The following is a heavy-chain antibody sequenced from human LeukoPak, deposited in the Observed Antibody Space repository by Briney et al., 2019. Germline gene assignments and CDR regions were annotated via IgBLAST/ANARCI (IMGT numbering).Heavy chain of an antibody. CDR3: AKDRVDGSGSQFDS. Sequence: PGRSLRLSCAASGFSFDDYAMHWVRQAPGKGLEWVSGISWNGGTIGYADSVKGRFTISRDNAMDTLYLQMNSLRADDTAVYYCAKDRVDGSGSQFDSWGQGSLVIVSS. J-gene: IGHJ4*02. D-gene: IGHD3-10*01. CDR2: ISWNGGTI. V-gene: IGHV3-9*01. CDR1: GFSFDDYA.